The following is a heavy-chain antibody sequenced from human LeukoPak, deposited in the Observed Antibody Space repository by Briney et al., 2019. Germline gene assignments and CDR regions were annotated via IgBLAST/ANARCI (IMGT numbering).Heavy chain of an antibody. J-gene: IGHJ4*02. CDR1: GGSFSGYY. V-gene: IGHV4-34*01. Sequence: SETLSLTCAVYGGSFSGYYWSWIRQPPGKGLEWIGEINHSGSTNYNPSLKSRVTISVDTSKNQFSLKLSSVTAADTAVYYCASQPNYYGSGSYRYYFDYWGQGTLVTVSS. D-gene: IGHD3-10*01. CDR2: INHSGST. CDR3: ASQPNYYGSGSYRYYFDY.